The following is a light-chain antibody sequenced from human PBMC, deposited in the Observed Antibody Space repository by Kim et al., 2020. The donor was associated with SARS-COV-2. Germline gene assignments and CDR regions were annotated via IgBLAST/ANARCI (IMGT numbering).Light chain of an antibody. J-gene: IGKJ1*01. CDR2: GAS. CDR3: QQYENSPFT. CDR1: QSVSSMY. Sequence: EIVLTQSPGTLYLSPGERATLSCRASQSVSSMYLAWYQQKPGQAPRLLIYGASSRATDIPDRFSGSGSGTDFTLTISRLEPEDCAVYYCQQYENSPFTFGQGTKVDIK. V-gene: IGKV3-20*01.